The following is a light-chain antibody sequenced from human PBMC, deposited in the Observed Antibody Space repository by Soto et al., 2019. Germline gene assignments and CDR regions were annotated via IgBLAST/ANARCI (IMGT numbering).Light chain of an antibody. CDR1: QSVSTRY. J-gene: IGKJ1*01. Sequence: EIALTQSAGTLSLPPGQRATLSCRASQSVSTRYLGWYRQKSGQAPRILIYGAPSRATGIQGRFSGSGYGTDFTLTISRLEVEDFAVYYCQQYGSSPGTFGQGTKVEI. V-gene: IGKV3-20*01. CDR3: QQYGSSPGT. CDR2: GAP.